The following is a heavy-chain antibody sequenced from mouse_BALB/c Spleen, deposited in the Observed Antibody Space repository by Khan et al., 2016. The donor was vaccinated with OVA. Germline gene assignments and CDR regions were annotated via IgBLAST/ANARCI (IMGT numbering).Heavy chain of an antibody. CDR2: INYSGST. CDR1: GYSITSDYA. V-gene: IGHV3-2*02. Sequence: EVKLEESGPGLVKPSQSLSLTCTVTGYSITSDYAWNWIRQFPGNKLEWMGYINYSGSTTYSPSLKSRISITRDTSKNQFFLQLNSGSTEDTATYYGARGRAYWGQGTLVTVSA. D-gene: IGHD3-3*01. J-gene: IGHJ3*01. CDR3: ARGRAY.